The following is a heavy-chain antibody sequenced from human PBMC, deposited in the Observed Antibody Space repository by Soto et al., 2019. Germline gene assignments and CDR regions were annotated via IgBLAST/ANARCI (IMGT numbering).Heavy chain of an antibody. Sequence: ASLKVSCKASGYTFTSYDINWVRQATGQGLEWMGWMNPNSGNTGYAQKFQGRVTMTRNTSISTAYMELSSLRSEDTAVYYCARENYYYYGMDVWGQGTTVTVSS. CDR2: MNPNSGNT. J-gene: IGHJ6*02. V-gene: IGHV1-8*01. CDR3: ARENYYYYGMDV. CDR1: GYTFTSYD.